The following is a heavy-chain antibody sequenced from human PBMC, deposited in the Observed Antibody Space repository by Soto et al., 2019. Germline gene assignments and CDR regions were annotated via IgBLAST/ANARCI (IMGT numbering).Heavy chain of an antibody. CDR1: GASISSGY. CDR2: TYYDGRT. J-gene: IGHJ6*02. D-gene: IGHD3-22*01. CDR3: ARDHRYYYDSSGYSDYYYYGMDV. Sequence: PSETLSLTCTVSGASISSGYWSWIRQSPGKGLEWIGYTYYDGRTYYNPSLGSRVTISVDTSKNQFSLKLSSVTAADTAVYYCARDHRYYYDSSGYSDYYYYGMDVWGQGTTVTVSS. V-gene: IGHV4-30-4*01.